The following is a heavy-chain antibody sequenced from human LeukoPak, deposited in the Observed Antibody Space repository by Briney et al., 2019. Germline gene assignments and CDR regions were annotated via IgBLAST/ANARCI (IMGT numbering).Heavy chain of an antibody. CDR2: IGTAGDT. CDR1: GFTFSSYD. V-gene: IGHV3-13*01. Sequence: GSLRLSCAASGFTFSSYDMHWVRQATGKGLEWVSAIGTAGDTYYPGSVKGRFTISRENAKNSLYLQVNSLRAEDTAVYYCARGDYDILTGPETGLLFDIWGQGTMVTVSS. D-gene: IGHD3-9*01. J-gene: IGHJ3*02. CDR3: ARGDYDILTGPETGLLFDI.